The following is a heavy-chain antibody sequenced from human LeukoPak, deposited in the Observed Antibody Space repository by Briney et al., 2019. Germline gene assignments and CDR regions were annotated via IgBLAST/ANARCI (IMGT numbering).Heavy chain of an antibody. D-gene: IGHD3-22*01. J-gene: IGHJ5*02. Sequence: GGSLRLSCAASGFTFSIYSMNWVRQAPGKGLEWVSSISSSSSYIYYADSVKGRFTISRDNAKNSLYLQMNSLRAEDTAVYYCASFLSSGYYQTWYDPWGQGTLVTVSS. CDR2: ISSSSSYI. V-gene: IGHV3-21*01. CDR1: GFTFSIYS. CDR3: ASFLSSGYYQTWYDP.